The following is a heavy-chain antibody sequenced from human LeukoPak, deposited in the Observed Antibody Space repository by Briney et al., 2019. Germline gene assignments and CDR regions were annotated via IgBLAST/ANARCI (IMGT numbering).Heavy chain of an antibody. CDR2: ISYDGSNK. V-gene: IGHV3-30*03. CDR3: ARGGYYYDSSGYYSY. Sequence: GGSLRLSCAASGFAFSSYGMHWVRQAPGKGLEWVAVISYDGSNKYYADSVKGRFTISRDNSKNTLYLQMNSLRAEDTAVYYCARGGYYYDSSGYYSYWGQGTLVTVSS. J-gene: IGHJ4*02. D-gene: IGHD3-22*01. CDR1: GFAFSSYG.